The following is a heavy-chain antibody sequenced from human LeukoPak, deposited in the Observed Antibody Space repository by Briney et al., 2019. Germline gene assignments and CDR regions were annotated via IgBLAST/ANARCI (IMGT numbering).Heavy chain of an antibody. V-gene: IGHV1-8*01. CDR3: ARVHDILTGRTDRAMGF. D-gene: IGHD3-9*01. J-gene: IGHJ4*02. CDR2: MNPNSGNT. CDR1: GYTFTSYD. Sequence: ASVKVSCKASGYTFTSYDINWVRQATGQGLEWMGWMNPNSGNTGCAQKFQGRVTLTRNTSISTAYMELSSLRSEDTAVYYCARVHDILTGRTDRAMGFWGQGTLVTVSS.